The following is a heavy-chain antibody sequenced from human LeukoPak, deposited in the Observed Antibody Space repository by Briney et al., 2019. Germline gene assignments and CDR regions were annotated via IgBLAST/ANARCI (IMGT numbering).Heavy chain of an antibody. CDR2: ISDNGGMT. CDR1: GITFSSHA. D-gene: IGHD6-19*01. Sequence: GGSLRLSCSASGITFSSHAMHWVRQAPGKGLEYVSAISDNGGMTFYADSVRGRFTISRDNSKNTLYLQMRSLRGEDTAVYYCYVSGWTEDIDNWGQGTLVTVSS. J-gene: IGHJ4*02. CDR3: YVSGWTEDIDN. V-gene: IGHV3-64D*06.